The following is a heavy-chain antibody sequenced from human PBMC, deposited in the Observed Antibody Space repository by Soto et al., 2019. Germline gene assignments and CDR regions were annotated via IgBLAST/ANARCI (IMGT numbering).Heavy chain of an antibody. V-gene: IGHV3-21*01. D-gene: IGHD2-15*01. CDR3: ARDRGYDAQKV. CDR1: GFTFRTYT. CDR2: IRGFSPYT. J-gene: IGHJ6*02. Sequence: PGGSLRLSCVASGFTFRTYTMNWVRQAPGKGLEWVSGIRGFSPYTFYAESVKGRFTISRDNAKNSLYLQMNSLGVEDTAVYYCARDRGYDAQKVWGQGTTVTVSS.